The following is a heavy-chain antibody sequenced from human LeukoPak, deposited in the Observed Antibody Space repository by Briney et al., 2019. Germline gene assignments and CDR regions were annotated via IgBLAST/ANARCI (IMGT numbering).Heavy chain of an antibody. V-gene: IGHV3-33*06. CDR2: IWYDGSNE. J-gene: IGHJ3*02. D-gene: IGHD6-13*01. CDR1: GFTFSTYV. CDR3: AKEIAAAGTLLDAFDI. Sequence: GGSLRLSCAASGFTFSTYVMHWVRQAPGKGLEWVAVIWYDGSNEFYADSVKGRFTISRDNPKNTLYLQMNSLRAEDTAVYYCAKEIAAAGTLLDAFDIWGQGTMVTVSS.